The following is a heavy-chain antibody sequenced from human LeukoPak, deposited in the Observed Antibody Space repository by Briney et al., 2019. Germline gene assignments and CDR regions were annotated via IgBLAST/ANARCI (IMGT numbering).Heavy chain of an antibody. Sequence: ASVTVSFTASVGTFNIYAISWVRQAPGQGREWVGWISAYNGNTNYTQKLQGRVTITTDTVTSTAYMEMRSLRSDDTAVYYCARDSPDYDFWSGYYTDTPFDYWGQGTLVTVSS. CDR1: VGTFNIYA. CDR2: ISAYNGNT. D-gene: IGHD3-3*01. V-gene: IGHV1-18*01. J-gene: IGHJ4*02. CDR3: ARDSPDYDFWSGYYTDTPFDY.